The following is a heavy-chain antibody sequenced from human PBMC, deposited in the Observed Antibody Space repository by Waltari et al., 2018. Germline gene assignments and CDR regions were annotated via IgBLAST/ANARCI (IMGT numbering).Heavy chain of an antibody. CDR1: GYFISSGYY. J-gene: IGHJ2*01. CDR2: IIHSGST. D-gene: IGHD3-3*02. V-gene: IGHV4-38-2*01. Sequence: QVQLQESGPGLVKASETLSLTCGVSGYFISSGYYWGWIRRPPGKGLEWIGGIIHSGSTYYNPSLKSRVTISVDTSKNQFTLNLNSVTAADTAVYYCVRVSNQWYFDLWGRGTLVSVSS. CDR3: VRVSNQWYFDL.